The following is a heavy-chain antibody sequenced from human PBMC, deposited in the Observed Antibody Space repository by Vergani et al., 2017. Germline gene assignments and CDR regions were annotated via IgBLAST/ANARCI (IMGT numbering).Heavy chain of an antibody. CDR2: INPSGGST. CDR1: GYPFTSYY. J-gene: IGHJ3*02. CDR3: ARERSRGYGDLHDAFDI. V-gene: IGHV1-46*01. D-gene: IGHD4-17*01. Sequence: QVQLVQSGAEVKKPGASVKVSCKASGYPFTSYYMHWVRQAPGQGLEWMGIINPSGGSTSYAQKFQGRVTMTRDTSTSTVYMELSSLGSEDTAVYYCARERSRGYGDLHDAFDIWGQGTMVTVSS.